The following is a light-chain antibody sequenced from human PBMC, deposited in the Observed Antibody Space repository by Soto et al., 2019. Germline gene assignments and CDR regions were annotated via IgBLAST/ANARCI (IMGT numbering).Light chain of an antibody. V-gene: IGKV1-39*01. Sequence: DIQMTQSPSSLSASVGDRVTVTCRASQSIGTYVNWYQQKPRKAPYLLIYAASRLQSGVPSKFSGSGSGKDFTLTIDSLQPEDFATYYCQQSYTTPYTFGQGTKLEIK. CDR3: QQSYTTPYT. CDR2: AAS. J-gene: IGKJ2*01. CDR1: QSIGTY.